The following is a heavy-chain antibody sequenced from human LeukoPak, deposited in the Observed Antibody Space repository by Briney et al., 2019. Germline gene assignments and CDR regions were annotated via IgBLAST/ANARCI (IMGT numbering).Heavy chain of an antibody. CDR2: ISGGGGST. V-gene: IGHV3-23*01. D-gene: IGHD2-15*01. Sequence: GGSLRLSCAASGFTFSSYAMSWVRQAPGKGLEWVSAISGGGGSTYYADSVKGRFTISRDNSKNTLYLQMNSLRAEDTAVYYCAKGPGGSVSGGFDYWGQGTLVTVSS. CDR1: GFTFSSYA. J-gene: IGHJ4*02. CDR3: AKGPGGSVSGGFDY.